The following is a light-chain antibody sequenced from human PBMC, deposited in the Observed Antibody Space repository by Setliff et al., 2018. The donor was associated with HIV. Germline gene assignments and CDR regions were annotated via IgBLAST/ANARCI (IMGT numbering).Light chain of an antibody. J-gene: IGLJ1*01. V-gene: IGLV2-14*01. Sequence: QSALTQPASVSGSPGQSIAISCTGTTSDVGGYNYVSWYQQHPGKAPKLIIYEVKNRPSGVSNRFSGSKSGSSASLAITGLRTEDEADYYCQSYDSSLSGSLVFGTGTKVTVL. CDR2: EVK. CDR3: QSYDSSLSGSLV. CDR1: TSDVGGYNY.